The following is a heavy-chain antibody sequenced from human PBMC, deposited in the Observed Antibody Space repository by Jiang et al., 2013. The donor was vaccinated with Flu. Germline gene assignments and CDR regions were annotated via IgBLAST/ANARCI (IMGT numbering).Heavy chain of an antibody. CDR3: ARDDASDWYFDL. CDR2: FSYDGSNK. CDR1: GFTFSTYG. D-gene: IGHD2-2*01. V-gene: IGHV3-33*05. J-gene: IGHJ2*01. Sequence: VQLVESGGGVVQPGRSLRLSCAASGFTFSTYGMHWVRQAPGKGLEWVAVFSYDGSNKYYAESVKGRFTISRDNSKNTLYLQMNSLRAEDTAVYYCARDDASDWYFDLWGRGTLVTVSS.